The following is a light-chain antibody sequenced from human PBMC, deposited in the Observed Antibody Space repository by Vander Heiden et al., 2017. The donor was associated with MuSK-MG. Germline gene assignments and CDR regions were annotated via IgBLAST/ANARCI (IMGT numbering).Light chain of an antibody. J-gene: IGKJ1*01. Sequence: DIQMTQSPSSLSASVGDRVTITCRASQSISSYLNWYQQKPGQAPKLLIYAASSMQGGVPSRFSGSGSGTDFTLTISSLQPEDFATYYCHQRYNTPRTFGQGTKVEIK. CDR2: AAS. CDR3: HQRYNTPRT. V-gene: IGKV1-39*01. CDR1: QSISSY.